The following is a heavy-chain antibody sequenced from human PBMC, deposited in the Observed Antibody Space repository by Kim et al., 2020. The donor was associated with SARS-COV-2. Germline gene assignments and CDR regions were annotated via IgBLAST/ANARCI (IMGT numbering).Heavy chain of an antibody. V-gene: IGHV4-31*03. Sequence: SETLSLTCTVSGGSISSGGYYWSWIRQHPGKGLEWIGYIYYSGSTYYNPSLKSRVTISVDTSKNQFSLKLSSVTAADTAVYYCARLPNYYDSSGYYRVPEDYWGQGTLVTVSS. CDR1: GGSISSGGYY. CDR2: IYYSGST. J-gene: IGHJ4*02. D-gene: IGHD3-22*01. CDR3: ARLPNYYDSSGYYRVPEDY.